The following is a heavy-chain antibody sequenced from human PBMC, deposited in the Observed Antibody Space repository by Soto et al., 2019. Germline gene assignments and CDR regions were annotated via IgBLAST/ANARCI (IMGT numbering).Heavy chain of an antibody. J-gene: IGHJ2*01. Sequence: GGSLILSCAASGFTFSSYAMSWVRQAPGKGLEWVSAISGSGGSTYYADSVKGRFTISRDNSKNTLYLQMNSLRAEDTAVYYCAMCRAGENWYLDLWGRGTLVTGSS. CDR3: AMCRAGENWYLDL. CDR2: ISGSGGST. V-gene: IGHV3-23*01. D-gene: IGHD3-10*01. CDR1: GFTFSSYA.